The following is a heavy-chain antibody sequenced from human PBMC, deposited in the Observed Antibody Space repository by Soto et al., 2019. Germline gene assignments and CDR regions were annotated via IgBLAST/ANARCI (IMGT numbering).Heavy chain of an antibody. CDR1: GGTFSSYA. J-gene: IGHJ4*02. Sequence: SVKVSCKASGGTFSSYAISWVRQAPGQGLEWMGGIIPIFGTANYAQKFQGRVTITADESTSTAYMELSSLRSEDTAVYYCARDPRSAYYHDHWGQGTLVTVSS. D-gene: IGHD3-3*01. V-gene: IGHV1-69*13. CDR3: ARDPRSAYYHDH. CDR2: IIPIFGTA.